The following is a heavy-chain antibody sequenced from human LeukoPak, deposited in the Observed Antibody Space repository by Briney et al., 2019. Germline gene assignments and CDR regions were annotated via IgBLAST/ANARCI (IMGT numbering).Heavy chain of an antibody. CDR3: ATPPLLPGKYYAS. D-gene: IGHD3-3*01. CDR2: VNPDTGDT. V-gene: IGHV1-2*02. J-gene: IGHJ5*02. Sequence: ASVKVSCKTSGYTFTDQYLHWVRQAPGKGLEWMGWVNPDTGDTKYAQIFQDRVTMTRDTSLSTAYMELGSLTSDDTAVYYCATPPLLPGKYYASWGQGTQVTVSS. CDR1: GYTFTDQY.